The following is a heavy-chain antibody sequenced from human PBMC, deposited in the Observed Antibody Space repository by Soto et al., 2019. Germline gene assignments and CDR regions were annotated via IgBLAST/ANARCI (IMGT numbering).Heavy chain of an antibody. J-gene: IGHJ4*02. CDR3: ARGAAGRYFDWLPPLDS. CDR2: INPSGST. D-gene: IGHD3-9*01. Sequence: VQLQQWGAGLLKPSETLSLTCAVYGGSFSGYYWNWFRQPPGQGLEWIGEINPSGSTNSNPSLKSRVAISVDTSKYQFSLKLHSVTAAATSVYYCARGAAGRYFDWLPPLDSWGQGTLVTVSS. V-gene: IGHV4-34*01. CDR1: GGSFSGYY.